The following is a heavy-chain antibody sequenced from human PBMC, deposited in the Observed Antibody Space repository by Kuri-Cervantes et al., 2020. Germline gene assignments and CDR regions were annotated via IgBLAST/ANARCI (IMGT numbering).Heavy chain of an antibody. CDR3: ARRPGANDSSGYYQSYYYYYGMDV. J-gene: IGHJ6*02. CDR1: GYTLTELS. D-gene: IGHD3-22*01. CDR2: FDPEDGET. Sequence: ASVKVSCKVSGYTLTELSMHWVRQAPGKGLERMGGFDPEDGETIYAQKFQGRVTMTRDTSTSTVYMELSSLRSEDTAVYYCARRPGANDSSGYYQSYYYYYGMDVWGQGTTVTVSS. V-gene: IGHV1-24*01.